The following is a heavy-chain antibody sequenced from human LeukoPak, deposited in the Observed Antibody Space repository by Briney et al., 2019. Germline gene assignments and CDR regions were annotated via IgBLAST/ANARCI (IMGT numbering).Heavy chain of an antibody. CDR2: INDSGST. CDR3: ARGGYSSSWYVRGGWFDP. J-gene: IGHJ5*02. Sequence: SETLSLTCAVYGGSFSGYYWSWIRQPPGKGLEWIGEINDSGSTNYIQSLKRRVTISVDTSKNQFSLKLRSVNAADTAVYYCARGGYSSSWYVRGGWFDPWGQGTLVTVSS. CDR1: GGSFSGYY. V-gene: IGHV4-34*01. D-gene: IGHD6-13*01.